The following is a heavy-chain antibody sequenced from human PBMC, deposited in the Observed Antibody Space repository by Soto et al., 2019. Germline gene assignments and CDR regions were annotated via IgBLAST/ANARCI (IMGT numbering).Heavy chain of an antibody. J-gene: IGHJ3*01. CDR1: GFTFRNYG. V-gene: IGHV3-48*01. CDR3: ARDQLYYNDISGRPLNAFDV. D-gene: IGHD3-22*01. CDR2: IGIGSSTK. Sequence: GGSLRLSCAASGFTFRNYGMNWVRQAPGKGLEWVSYIGIGSSTKYYADSAKGRFTISRDNAKNSLYLQMNSLRAEDTAVYYCARDQLYYNDISGRPLNAFDVWGKGTMVTVSS.